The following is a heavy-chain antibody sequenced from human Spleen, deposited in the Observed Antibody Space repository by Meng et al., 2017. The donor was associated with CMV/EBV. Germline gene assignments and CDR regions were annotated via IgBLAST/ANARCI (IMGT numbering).Heavy chain of an antibody. CDR2: INLYGSEK. V-gene: IGHV3-7*03. J-gene: IGHJ3*02. D-gene: IGHD7-27*01. CDR1: GFSFSRYW. Sequence: GESLKISCVGSGFSFSRYWMSWVRQAPGRGLEWVANINLYGSEKYHMDSVKGRFTISRDNAKNSLYLQMNSLRAEDTALYYCAKGITGADAFDIWGQGTMVTVSS. CDR3: AKGITGADAFDI.